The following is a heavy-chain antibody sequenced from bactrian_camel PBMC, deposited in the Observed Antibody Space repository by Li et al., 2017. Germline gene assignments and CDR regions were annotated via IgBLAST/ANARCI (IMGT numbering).Heavy chain of an antibody. D-gene: IGHD5*01. V-gene: IGHV3S1*01. J-gene: IGHJ4*01. CDR3: AKFVPFGGWGPTGFTD. CDR1: GFIYSSHT. Sequence: HVQLVESGGGSVEAGGSLRLSCSTSGFIYSSHTVAWFRQPPGNEREGVASIDTADGSTFYGDSVKGRFTISRDNAKNTLYLQLNSLNTEDTAMYYCAKFVPFGGWGPTGFTDWGQGTQVTVS. CDR2: IDTADGST.